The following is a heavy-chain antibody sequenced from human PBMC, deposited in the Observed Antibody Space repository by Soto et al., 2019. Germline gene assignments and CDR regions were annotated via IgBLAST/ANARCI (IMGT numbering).Heavy chain of an antibody. D-gene: IGHD1-26*01. CDR3: ARVSGGPTRSFDP. CDR1: GGSISSGGYY. CDR2: IYYSGST. V-gene: IGHV4-31*03. J-gene: IGHJ5*02. Sequence: PSETLSLTCTVSGGSISSGGYYWSCIRQHPGKGLEWIGYIYYSGSTYYNPSLKSRVTISVDTSKNQFSLKLSSVTAAATAVYYCARVSGGPTRSFDPWGQGTLVTVPQ.